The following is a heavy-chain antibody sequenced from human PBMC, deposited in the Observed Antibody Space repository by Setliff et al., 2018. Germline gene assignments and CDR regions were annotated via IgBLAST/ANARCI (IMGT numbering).Heavy chain of an antibody. CDR3: ARHATYYYGSGNLPFGS. J-gene: IGHJ4*02. D-gene: IGHD3-10*01. V-gene: IGHV4-34*12. CDR1: GDSLSGYY. Sequence: PSETLSLTCAVYGDSLSGYYWSWIRQSPKKGLEWIGEIMPGRDTLYSPSLGSRLTITIDTSKSQFSLKLSSVTAADTAVYYCARHATYYYGSGNLPFGSWGQGTLVTVSS. CDR2: IMPGRDT.